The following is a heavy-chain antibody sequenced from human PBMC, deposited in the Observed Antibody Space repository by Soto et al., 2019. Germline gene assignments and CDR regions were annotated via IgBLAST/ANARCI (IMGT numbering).Heavy chain of an antibody. CDR2: ISATGTT. CDR1: GDSMSTYY. CDR3: AREQSGAGYF. D-gene: IGHD3-22*01. J-gene: IGHJ3*01. V-gene: IGHV4-4*07. Sequence: PSETLSLTCTVSGDSMSTYYWNWIRQSAEKGLEWIGRISATGTTTYIPSLKSRITLSVDTSKHEFSLNLKFGTAADTAVYVCAREQSGAGYFSGPGSVVTVSS.